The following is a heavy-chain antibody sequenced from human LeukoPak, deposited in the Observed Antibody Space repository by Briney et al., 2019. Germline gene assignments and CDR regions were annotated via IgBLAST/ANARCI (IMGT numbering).Heavy chain of an antibody. D-gene: IGHD3-22*01. CDR3: ARDPDSSGYYAWGWFDP. J-gene: IGHJ5*02. CDR2: INWNGGST. Sequence: GGSLRLSCAASGFTFDDYDMSWVRQAPGKGLEWVSGINWNGGSTGYADSVKGRFTISRDNAKNSLYLQMNSLRAEDTAVYYCARDPDSSGYYAWGWFDPWGQGTLVTVSS. V-gene: IGHV3-20*04. CDR1: GFTFDDYD.